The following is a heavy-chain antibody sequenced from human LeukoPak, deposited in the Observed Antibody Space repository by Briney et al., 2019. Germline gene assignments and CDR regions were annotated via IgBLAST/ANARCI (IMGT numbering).Heavy chain of an antibody. J-gene: IGHJ4*02. CDR2: IRFDGSNK. Sequence: GGSLRLSCAASGFTFNNYGIHWVRQAPGKGLEWVAFIRFDGSNKYYADSVKGRFTISRDNSRNTLYLQMSSLGPEDTAVYYCARELSHLGWLQNRIPFDYWGQGTLVTVSS. D-gene: IGHD5-24*01. CDR3: ARELSHLGWLQNRIPFDY. CDR1: GFTFNNYG. V-gene: IGHV3-30*02.